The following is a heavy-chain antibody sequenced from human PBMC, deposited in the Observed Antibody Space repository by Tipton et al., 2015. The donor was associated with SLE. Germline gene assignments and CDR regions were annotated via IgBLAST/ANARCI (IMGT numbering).Heavy chain of an antibody. J-gene: IGHJ6*02. Sequence: TLSLTCTVSGGSISSSSYYWGWIRQPPGKGLEWIGSIYYSGSTYYNPSLRSRVTISVDTSKNQFSLKLRSVTAADTAVYYCARDRGGYRYYYGMDVWGQGTTVTVSS. CDR3: ARDRGGYRYYYGMDV. V-gene: IGHV4-39*07. D-gene: IGHD3-16*01. CDR2: IYYSGST. CDR1: GGSISSSSYY.